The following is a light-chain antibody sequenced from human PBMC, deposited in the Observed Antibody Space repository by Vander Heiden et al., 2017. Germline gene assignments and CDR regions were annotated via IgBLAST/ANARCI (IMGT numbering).Light chain of an antibody. CDR2: DAS. CDR1: ENVSRW. J-gene: IGKJ1*01. Sequence: DIQITQSPSTLSASVGDRVTITCRASENVSRWMAWYQQKPGKAPKLLVYDASSLQSGVPSRFRGSGSGTEFTLTISSLQPDDFATYYCQQYNSYWWTFGQGTQVEI. CDR3: QQYNSYWWT. V-gene: IGKV1-5*01.